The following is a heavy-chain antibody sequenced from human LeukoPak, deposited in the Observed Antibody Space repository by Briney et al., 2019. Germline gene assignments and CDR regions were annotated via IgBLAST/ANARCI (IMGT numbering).Heavy chain of an antibody. CDR1: GFTFNNYA. CDR2: ISNSGGST. Sequence: GGSLRLSCAVSGFTFNNYAMSWVRQAPGKGLEWVSAISNSGGSTYYADSVKGRFTISRDNSKNTLYLQMNSLRVEDTAVYYCSRDPTYYLRYGYFDYWGQGALVTVSS. V-gene: IGHV3-23*01. D-gene: IGHD1-26*01. CDR3: SRDPTYYLRYGYFDY. J-gene: IGHJ4*02.